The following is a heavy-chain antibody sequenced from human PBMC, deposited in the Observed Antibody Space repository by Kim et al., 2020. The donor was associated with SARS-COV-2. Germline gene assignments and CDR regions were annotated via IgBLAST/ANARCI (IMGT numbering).Heavy chain of an antibody. Sequence: SETLSLTCAVYGGSFSGYYWSWIRQPPGKGLEWIGEINHSGSTNYNPSLKSRVTISVDTSKNQFSLKLSSVTAADTAVYYCARRKTRWQRVGAYYFDYWGQGTLVTVSS. CDR3: ARRKTRWQRVGAYYFDY. CDR1: GGSFSGYY. V-gene: IGHV4-34*01. D-gene: IGHD2-2*01. J-gene: IGHJ4*02. CDR2: INHSGST.